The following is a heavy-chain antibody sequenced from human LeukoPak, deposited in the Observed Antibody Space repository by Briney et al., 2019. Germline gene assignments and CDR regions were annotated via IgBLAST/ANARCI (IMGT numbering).Heavy chain of an antibody. CDR2: TRNRANSYTT. Sequence: PGGSPRLSCAASGFTLSDHYMDWVRQAPGKGLEWVGRTRNRANSYTTDYAASVKGRFTISRDDSKSAVYLQMNSLKIEDTAVYYCTTDLGTYYHGSQRLIPIDYWGQGTLVTVSS. CDR1: GFTLSDHY. CDR3: TTDLGTYYHGSQRLIPIDY. J-gene: IGHJ4*02. D-gene: IGHD3-10*01. V-gene: IGHV3-72*01.